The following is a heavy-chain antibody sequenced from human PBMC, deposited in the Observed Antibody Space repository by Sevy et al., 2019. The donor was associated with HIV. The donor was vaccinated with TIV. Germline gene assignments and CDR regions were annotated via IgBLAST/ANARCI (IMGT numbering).Heavy chain of an antibody. CDR1: GFTFSSYS. D-gene: IGHD3-3*01. V-gene: IGHV3-21*01. Sequence: GGSLRLSCAASGFTFSSYSMNWVRQAPGKGLEWVSSISSSSSYIYYADSVKGRFTISRDNAKNSLYLQMNSLRAEVTAVNDGASGAQSGSTIFGVGNWFDPWGQGTLVTVSS. CDR2: ISSSSSYI. CDR3: ASGAQSGSTIFGVGNWFDP. J-gene: IGHJ5*02.